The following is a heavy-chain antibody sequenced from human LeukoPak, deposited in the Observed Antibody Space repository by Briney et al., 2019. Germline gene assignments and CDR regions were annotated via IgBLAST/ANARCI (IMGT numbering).Heavy chain of an antibody. V-gene: IGHV4-61*02. J-gene: IGHJ4*02. Sequence: PSETLSLTCTVSGVSISSGSYYWSWIRQPAGKGLEWIGRIYTSGSTNYNPSLKSRVTIPVDTSKNQFSLRLSSVTAADTAVYYCARGGSGSYDYFDYWGQGTLVTVSS. D-gene: IGHD1-26*01. CDR1: GVSISSGSYY. CDR3: ARGGSGSYDYFDY. CDR2: IYTSGST.